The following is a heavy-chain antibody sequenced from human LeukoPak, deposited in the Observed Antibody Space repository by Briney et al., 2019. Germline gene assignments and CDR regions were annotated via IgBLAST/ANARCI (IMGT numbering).Heavy chain of an antibody. CDR2: IYYSGST. J-gene: IGHJ4*02. V-gene: IGHV4-59*01. D-gene: IGHD4-17*01. CDR1: GGSISSYY. Sequence: SETLSLTCTVSGGSISSYYWSLIRQPPGKGLEWIGYIYYSGSTNYNPSLKSRVTISVDTSKNQFSLKLSSVTAADTAVYYCARGYGVLDYWGQGTLVTVSS. CDR3: ARGYGVLDY.